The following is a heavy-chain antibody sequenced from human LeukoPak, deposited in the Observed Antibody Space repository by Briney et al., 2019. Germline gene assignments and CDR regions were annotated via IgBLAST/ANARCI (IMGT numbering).Heavy chain of an antibody. J-gene: IGHJ6*04. V-gene: IGHV2-5*02. D-gene: IGHD1-14*01. CDR3: AHTVGRKYYYGMDV. Sequence: SGPTLVKPTQTLTLTCTFSGFSLSTSGVGVGWIRQPPGKALEWLALIYWDDDKRYSPSLKSRHTITKDISKNQVVLTMTNMDPVDTATYYCAHTVGRKYYYGMDVWGKGTTVIVSS. CDR2: IYWDDDK. CDR1: GFSLSTSGVG.